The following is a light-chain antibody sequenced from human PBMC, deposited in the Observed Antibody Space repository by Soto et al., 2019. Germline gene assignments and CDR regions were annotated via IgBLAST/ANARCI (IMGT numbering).Light chain of an antibody. Sequence: EIVMTQSPATLSVSPGERATLSCRASQSISSNLAWYQQKLGQAPRLLISGASNRAAGIPDRFSGSGSGTDFTLTISSLEPEDFAVYYCQQRANWPLTFGGGTKVDIK. V-gene: IGKV3-11*01. CDR3: QQRANWPLT. CDR1: QSISSN. J-gene: IGKJ4*01. CDR2: GAS.